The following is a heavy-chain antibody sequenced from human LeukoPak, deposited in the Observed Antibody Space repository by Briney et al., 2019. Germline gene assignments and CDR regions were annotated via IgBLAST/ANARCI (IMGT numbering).Heavy chain of an antibody. V-gene: IGHV3-33*01. CDR2: IWYDGGNK. D-gene: IGHD6-13*01. J-gene: IGHJ4*02. CDR3: ARGGALAAADY. CDR1: GFTFSSYG. Sequence: PGGSLRLSCAASGFTFSSYGMHWVRQAPGKGLEWVAVIWYDGGNKYYADSVKGRFTISRDNSKNTLYLQMNSLRAEDTAVYYCARGGALAAADYWGQGTLVTVSS.